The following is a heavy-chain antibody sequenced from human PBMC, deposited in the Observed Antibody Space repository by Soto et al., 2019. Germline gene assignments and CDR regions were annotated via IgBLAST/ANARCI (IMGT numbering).Heavy chain of an antibody. CDR3: TRCMVVVAATTCYYFDY. D-gene: IGHD2-15*01. J-gene: IGHJ4*02. CDR2: IRSKAYGGTT. CDR1: GFTFGDYA. V-gene: IGHV3-49*03. Sequence: GGSLRLSCTASGFTFGDYAMSWFRQAPGKGLEWVGFIRSKAYGGTTEYAASVKGRFTISRDDSKSIAYLQMNSLKTEDTAVYYCTRCMVVVAATTCYYFDYWGQGTLVTVSS.